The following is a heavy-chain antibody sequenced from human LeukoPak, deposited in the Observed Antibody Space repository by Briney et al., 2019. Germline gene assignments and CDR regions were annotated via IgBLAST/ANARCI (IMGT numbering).Heavy chain of an antibody. Sequence: SETLSLTCTVSGGSISSYYWSWIRQPPGKGLEWIGYIYYSGSTNYNPSLNSRVTISVDTAKNQFSLKLTSVTAADTAVYYCAREGGQWLERSFDHWGQGTLVTVPS. V-gene: IGHV4-59*12. CDR3: AREGGQWLERSFDH. D-gene: IGHD6-19*01. J-gene: IGHJ4*02. CDR1: GGSISSYY. CDR2: IYYSGST.